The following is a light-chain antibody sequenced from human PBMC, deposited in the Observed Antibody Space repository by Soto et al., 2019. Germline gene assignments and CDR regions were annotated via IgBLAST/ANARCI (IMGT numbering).Light chain of an antibody. V-gene: IGKV3-15*01. CDR2: GAS. Sequence: EIVMTQSPATLSVSPGARATLSCRASQSVSSNLAWYHQKPGQAPRLLIYGASTTTTGIPARFSGSGYGTEFTITISSLQSEDFAVYYCQQYNNWPLWTFGQGTKVEIK. CDR1: QSVSSN. J-gene: IGKJ1*01. CDR3: QQYNNWPLWT.